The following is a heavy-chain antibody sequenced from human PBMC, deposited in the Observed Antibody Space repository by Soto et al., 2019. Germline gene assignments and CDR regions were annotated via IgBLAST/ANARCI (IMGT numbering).Heavy chain of an antibody. V-gene: IGHV3-23*01. D-gene: IGHD3-3*01. Sequence: GGSLRLSCAASGFTFSSYAMSWVRQAPGKGLEWVSAISGSGGSTYYADSVKGRFTISRDNSKNTLYLQMNSLRAEDTAVYYCAKDPLGWSGYYYFDYWGQGTLVTVSS. CDR3: AKDPLGWSGYYYFDY. CDR2: ISGSGGST. CDR1: GFTFSSYA. J-gene: IGHJ4*02.